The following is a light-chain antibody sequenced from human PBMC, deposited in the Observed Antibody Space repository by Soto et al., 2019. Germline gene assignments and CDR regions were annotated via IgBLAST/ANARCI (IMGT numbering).Light chain of an antibody. CDR2: AAS. V-gene: IGKV3-15*01. Sequence: EIVMTQSPGTLSVSPGERATLSCRASQGVGSNLAWYQQRPGQAPRLLIYAASTRATDIPARFTGRGSGTEFTLTISSLQSEDFAVYYCQQYGASPIYTFGQGTKLEIK. J-gene: IGKJ2*01. CDR1: QGVGSN. CDR3: QQYGASPIYT.